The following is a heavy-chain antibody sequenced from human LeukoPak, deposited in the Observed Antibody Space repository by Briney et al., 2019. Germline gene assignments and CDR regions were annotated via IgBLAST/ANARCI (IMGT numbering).Heavy chain of an antibody. CDR1: GYTFTSYG. V-gene: IGHV1-18*01. J-gene: IGHJ5*02. D-gene: IGHD6-13*01. CDR3: ARWVPRSSWDQDRKFDP. Sequence: ASVKVSCKASGYTFTSYGISWVRQAPGQGLEWMGWISAYNGNTNYAQKLQGRVTMTTDTSTSTAYMEPRSLRSDDTAVYYCARWVPRSSWDQDRKFDPWGQGTLVTVSS. CDR2: ISAYNGNT.